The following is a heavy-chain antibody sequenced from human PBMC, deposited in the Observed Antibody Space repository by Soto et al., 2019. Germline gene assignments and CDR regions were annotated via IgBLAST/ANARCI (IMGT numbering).Heavy chain of an antibody. Sequence: GASVKVSCKASGGTFSSYAISWVRQAPGQGLEWMGGIIPIFGTANYAQKFQGRVTITADESTSTAYMELSSLRSEDTAVYYCARDTRNLGSSWPLMRGYYFDYWGQGTLVTVSS. CDR3: ARDTRNLGSSWPLMRGYYFDY. V-gene: IGHV1-69*13. CDR2: IIPIFGTA. J-gene: IGHJ4*02. CDR1: GGTFSSYA. D-gene: IGHD6-13*01.